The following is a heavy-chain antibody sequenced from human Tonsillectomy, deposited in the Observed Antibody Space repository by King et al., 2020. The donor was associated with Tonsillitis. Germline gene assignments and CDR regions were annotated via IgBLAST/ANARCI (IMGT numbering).Heavy chain of an antibody. CDR3: ASVRLGYSNSWYYFDY. Sequence: VQLVESGPGLVKPSGTLSLTCTVSGGSINSDNWWSWVRQPPGKGLGWIGEIYHSGTTNYNPSLKRRLTMSVDKSKNQFSLNLNSVTAADTAVYYCASVRLGYSNSWYYFDYWGQGTLVTVSS. CDR2: IYHSGTT. D-gene: IGHD6-13*01. V-gene: IGHV4-4*02. J-gene: IGHJ4*02. CDR1: GGSINSDNW.